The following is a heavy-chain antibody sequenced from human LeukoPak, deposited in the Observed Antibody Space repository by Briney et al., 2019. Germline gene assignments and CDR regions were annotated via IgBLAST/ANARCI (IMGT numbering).Heavy chain of an antibody. J-gene: IGHJ4*02. CDR1: GGPISSGDDY. Sequence: SQTLPLTCTVPGGPISSGDDYWSWIRQPPGKGQDWIGYIYYSGSTYYKPSLKSRVTISVDKSKNQFYLKLSSVTAADTAVYYCARVATAAGHTFDYWGQGTLVTVSS. D-gene: IGHD6-13*01. CDR3: ARVATAAGHTFDY. V-gene: IGHV4-30-4*01. CDR2: IYYSGST.